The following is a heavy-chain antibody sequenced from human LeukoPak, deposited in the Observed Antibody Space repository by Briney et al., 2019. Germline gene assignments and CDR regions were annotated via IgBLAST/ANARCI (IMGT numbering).Heavy chain of an antibody. CDR1: GYSFTSYW. J-gene: IGHJ4*02. CDR2: IDPSDSYT. Sequence: GESLRISCKGSGYSFTSYWISWVRQMPGKGLEWMGWIDPSDSYTNYSPSFQGHVTISADKPISTAYLQWSSLKASDTAMYYCAIKGDYGDYYFDYWGQGTLVTVSS. CDR3: AIKGDYGDYYFDY. D-gene: IGHD4-17*01. V-gene: IGHV5-10-1*01.